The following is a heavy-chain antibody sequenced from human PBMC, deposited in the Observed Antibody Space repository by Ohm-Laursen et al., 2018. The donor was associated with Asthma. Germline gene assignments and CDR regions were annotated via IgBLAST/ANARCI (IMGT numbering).Heavy chain of an antibody. Sequence: SLRLSCAASGFTFSTYAMHWVRQAPGKGLEWVALISYDGTNKYYTDSVKGRFTISRDNAKDSLSLQMNSLRVEDTAVYYCATWGSENFWGQGTLVTVS. V-gene: IGHV3-30*03. CDR2: ISYDGTNK. CDR3: ATWGSENF. D-gene: IGHD7-27*01. J-gene: IGHJ4*02. CDR1: GFTFSTYA.